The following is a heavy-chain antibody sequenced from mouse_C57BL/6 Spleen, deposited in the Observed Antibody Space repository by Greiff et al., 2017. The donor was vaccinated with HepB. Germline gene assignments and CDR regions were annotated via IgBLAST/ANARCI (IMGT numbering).Heavy chain of an antibody. J-gene: IGHJ2*01. CDR1: GYSITSGYY. CDR3: ARHGSSLFDY. CDR2: ISYDGSN. D-gene: IGHD1-1*01. V-gene: IGHV3-6*01. Sequence: EVKLQESGPGLVKPSQSLSLTCSVSGYSITSGYYCNWIRQVPGNKLEWMGYISYDGSNNYNPSLKNRISITRDTSKNQFFLKLNSVTTEDTSTYYCARHGSSLFDYWGQGTTLTVSS.